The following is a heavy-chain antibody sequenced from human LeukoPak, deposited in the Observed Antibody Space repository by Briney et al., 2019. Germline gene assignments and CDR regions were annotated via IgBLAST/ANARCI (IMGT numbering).Heavy chain of an antibody. J-gene: IGHJ4*02. D-gene: IGHD6-19*01. CDR1: GVPFSVYE. V-gene: IGHV3-48*03. CDR3: ALLAVASDFDY. Sequence: PGGSLRLSCAVSGVPFSVYEMNWVRQAPGKGREWVSNIGSSGTTIYYADSVRGRFSISRDNAKRSLNLQMNSLRVEDTAVYYCALLAVASDFDYWGQGAPVTVSS. CDR2: IGSSGTTI.